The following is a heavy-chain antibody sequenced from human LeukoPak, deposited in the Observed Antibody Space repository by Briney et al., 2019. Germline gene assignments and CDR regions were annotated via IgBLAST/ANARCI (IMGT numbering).Heavy chain of an antibody. Sequence: PGRSRRLSCVIAGFNSDEYDMDWVRHPPGNGLEWVSSISSNSGNIAYADSGKGRFTISRDNARNSLYMQTNSLSTEDRGLNYCATALLARKVTSGDTWFDSWGQGTLVTVSS. D-gene: IGHD1-26*01. CDR2: ISSNSGNI. CDR3: ATALLARKVTSGDTWFDS. J-gene: IGHJ5*01. V-gene: IGHV3-9*02. CDR1: GFNSDEYD.